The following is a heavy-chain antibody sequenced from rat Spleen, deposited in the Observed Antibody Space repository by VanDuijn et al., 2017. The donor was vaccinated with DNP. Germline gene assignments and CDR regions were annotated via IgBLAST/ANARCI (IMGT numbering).Heavy chain of an antibody. J-gene: IGHJ2*01. V-gene: IGHV5-22*01. D-gene: IGHD1-6*01. CDR2: TNYDGGST. Sequence: EVQLVESGGGLVQPGGFLKLSCAASGFTFSDYYMAWVRQTPTKGLEWVAYTNYDGGSTYNGDSVKGRFTISRDNAKSTLYLQMNSLRSEDMATYYCARHVLPLRIWDYWGQGVMVTVSS. CDR3: ARHVLPLRIWDY. CDR1: GFTFSDYY.